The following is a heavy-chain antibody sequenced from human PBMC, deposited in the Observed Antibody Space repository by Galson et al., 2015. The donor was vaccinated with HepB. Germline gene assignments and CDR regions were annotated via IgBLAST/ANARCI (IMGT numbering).Heavy chain of an antibody. V-gene: IGHV1-69*13. Sequence: SVKVSCKASGVTFSNFAIAWVRQAPGQGLEWMGGIIPMFGEANYAQKFQGRVSMTADASPTTAYLELSGLRSEDTAVYYCATPKMEYGGSYCFDNWGQGTLITVSS. CDR3: ATPKMEYGGSYCFDN. D-gene: IGHD2-8*01. J-gene: IGHJ4*02. CDR1: GVTFSNFA. CDR2: IIPMFGEA.